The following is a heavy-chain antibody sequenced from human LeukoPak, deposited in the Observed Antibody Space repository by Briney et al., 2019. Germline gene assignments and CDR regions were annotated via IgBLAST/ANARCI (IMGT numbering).Heavy chain of an antibody. J-gene: IGHJ4*02. CDR3: ARDPFGDYGDLPYFDY. V-gene: IGHV1-18*01. CDR1: GYTFTSYG. CDR2: ISAYNGNT. Sequence: ASVKVSCKASGYTFTSYGISWVRQAPGQGLEWMGWISAYNGNTNYAQKLQGRVTMTTDTSTSTAYMKLRSLRSDDTAVYYCARDPFGDYGDLPYFDYWGQGTLVTVSS. D-gene: IGHD4-17*01.